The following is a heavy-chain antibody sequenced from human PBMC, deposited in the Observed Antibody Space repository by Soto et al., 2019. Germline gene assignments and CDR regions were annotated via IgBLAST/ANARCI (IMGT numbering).Heavy chain of an antibody. J-gene: IGHJ3*02. Sequence: QVQLVQSGAEVKQPGASVKVSCKSSGYTFTHYAMHWARQAPGQGLEWLGWINTDNGNTAFSPKFQGRVSITMDTSASTAYVDLSSLISEDTAVYYCARQGDSRILRDTFDIWGQGTLVTVAS. CDR1: GYTFTHYA. CDR2: INTDNGNT. D-gene: IGHD2-8*01. V-gene: IGHV1-3*04. CDR3: ARQGDSRILRDTFDI.